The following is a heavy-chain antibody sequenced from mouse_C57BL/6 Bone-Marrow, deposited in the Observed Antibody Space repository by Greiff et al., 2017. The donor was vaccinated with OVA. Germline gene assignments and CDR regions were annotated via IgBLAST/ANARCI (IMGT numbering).Heavy chain of an antibody. J-gene: IGHJ1*03. V-gene: IGHV1-26*01. Sequence: VQLQQSGPELVKPGASVKISCKASGYTFTDYYMNWVKQSHGQSLEWIGDINPNNGGTSYNQKFKGKATLTVDKSSSTAYMGLRSLTSEDSAVYYCARWRDWYFDVWGTGTTVTVSS. CDR1: GYTFTDYY. CDR3: ARWRDWYFDV. CDR2: INPNNGGT.